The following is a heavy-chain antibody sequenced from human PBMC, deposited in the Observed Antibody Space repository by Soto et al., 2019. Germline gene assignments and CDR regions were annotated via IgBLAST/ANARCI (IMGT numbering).Heavy chain of an antibody. CDR1: GGTFSSYA. V-gene: IGHV1-69*12. Sequence: QVQLVQSGAEVKKPGSSVKVSCKASGGTFSSYAISWVRQAPGQGLEWMGGIIPIFGTANYAQKFQGRVTITADESTSTAYMELSSLRSEDTAVYYCARAREEYSSGWYESGFDYWGQGTLVTVSS. CDR2: IIPIFGTA. D-gene: IGHD6-19*01. CDR3: ARAREEYSSGWYESGFDY. J-gene: IGHJ4*02.